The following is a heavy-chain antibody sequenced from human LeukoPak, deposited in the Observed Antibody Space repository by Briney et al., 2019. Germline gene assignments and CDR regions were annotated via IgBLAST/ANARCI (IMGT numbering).Heavy chain of an antibody. J-gene: IGHJ4*02. Sequence: GVSLRLFCAASGFTFSSYSMNCVRQAPGKGLEERSYISGHSSTIYFADSLKGRFTISRDNARNSLYLQMNSLRAEDTAVYYCARDFNYGGNFDYWGQGTLVTVSS. V-gene: IGHV3-48*01. CDR2: ISGHSSTI. CDR3: ARDFNYGGNFDY. D-gene: IGHD4-23*01. CDR1: GFTFSSYS.